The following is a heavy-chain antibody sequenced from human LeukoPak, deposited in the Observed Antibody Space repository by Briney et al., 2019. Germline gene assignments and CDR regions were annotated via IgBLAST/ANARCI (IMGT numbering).Heavy chain of an antibody. CDR3: ARGVMMTTVTTNWFDP. D-gene: IGHD4-17*01. J-gene: IGHJ5*02. V-gene: IGHV4-59*12. Sequence: SETLSLTCTVSGGSISSYYWSWIRQPPGKGLEWIGYIYYSGSTYYNPSLKSRVTISVDTSKNQFSLKLSSVTAADTAVYYCARGVMMTTVTTNWFDPWGQGTLVTVSS. CDR2: IYYSGST. CDR1: GGSISSYY.